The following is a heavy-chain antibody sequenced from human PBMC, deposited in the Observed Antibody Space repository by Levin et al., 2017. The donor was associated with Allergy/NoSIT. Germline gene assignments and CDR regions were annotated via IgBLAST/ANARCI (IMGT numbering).Heavy chain of an antibody. CDR1: GYSFTSYW. Sequence: PGESLKISCKGSGYSFTSYWIGWVRQMPGKGLEWMGIIYPGDSDTRYSPSFQGQVTISADKSISTAYLQWSSLKASDTAMYYCARLMRGNSSGTSRGSYYFDYWGQGTLVTVSS. J-gene: IGHJ4*02. CDR3: ARLMRGNSSGTSRGSYYFDY. V-gene: IGHV5-51*01. CDR2: IYPGDSDT. D-gene: IGHD6-19*01.